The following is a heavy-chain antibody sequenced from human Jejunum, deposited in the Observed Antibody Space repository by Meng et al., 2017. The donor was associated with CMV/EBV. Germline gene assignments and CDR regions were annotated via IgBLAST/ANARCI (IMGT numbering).Heavy chain of an antibody. V-gene: IGHV1-69*01. CDR2: IIPMFATA. CDR3: AKDIRGSGLFDHYYGLDV. D-gene: IGHD3-3*01. CDR1: STYA. Sequence: STYAIGWVRQAPGQGPEWMGGIIPMFATAKYSQKFRGRVTITADESTSTAYMEVSGLRPEDTAVYYCAKDIRGSGLFDHYYGLDVWGQGTTVTVSS. J-gene: IGHJ6*02.